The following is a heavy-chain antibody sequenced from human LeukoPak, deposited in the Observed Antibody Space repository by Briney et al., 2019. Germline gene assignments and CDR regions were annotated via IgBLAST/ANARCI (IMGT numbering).Heavy chain of an antibody. CDR1: GFTFSSHG. D-gene: IGHD3-22*01. CDR3: ARESYDRSGNYPRDFDY. J-gene: IGHJ4*02. Sequence: GGSLRLSCAASGFTFSSHGMNWVRQASGKGLEWLSSISNSSRYTYFADSVKGRFTIFRDDAYNSLYLQMNSLRAEDTAVYYCARESYDRSGNYPRDFDYWGQGTLVTVSS. V-gene: IGHV3-21*01. CDR2: ISNSSRYT.